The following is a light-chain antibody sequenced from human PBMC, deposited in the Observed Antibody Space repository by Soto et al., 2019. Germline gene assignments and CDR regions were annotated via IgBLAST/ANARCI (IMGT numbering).Light chain of an antibody. CDR3: QQYNSYPWT. CDR2: DAS. J-gene: IGKJ1*01. Sequence: DIHMTQSPSTLSASVGDRVTITCRASQSISDWLAWYQQKPGKAPKLLIYDASSLESGVPSRFSGSGSGTEFTLTISSLQPDDFATYYCQQYNSYPWTFGQGTKV. V-gene: IGKV1-5*01. CDR1: QSISDW.